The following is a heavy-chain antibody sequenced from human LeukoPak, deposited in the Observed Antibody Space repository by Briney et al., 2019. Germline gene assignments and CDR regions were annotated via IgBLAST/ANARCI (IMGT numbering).Heavy chain of an antibody. J-gene: IGHJ4*02. V-gene: IGHV4-38-2*01. CDR3: KRLIPRFDY. CDR1: GYSISSGYY. Sequence: SETLSLTCAVSGYSISSGYYWGWIRQPPGKGLEWFGSIYHSGSTYYNPSLKSRVTISVDTSKNQFSLKLSSVTAADTAVYYCKRLIPRFDYWGQGTLVTVSS. CDR2: IYHSGST.